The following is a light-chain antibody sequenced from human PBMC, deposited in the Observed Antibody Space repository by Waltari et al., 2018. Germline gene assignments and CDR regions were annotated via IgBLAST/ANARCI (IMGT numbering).Light chain of an antibody. V-gene: IGLV3-1*01. CDR2: QDS. Sequence: SYELTQPPSVSVSPGPTASITCSVDKLGDKYACWYQQKPGQSPVLVIYQDSKRPSGIPERFSGSNSGNTATLTISGTQAMDEADYYCQAWDSSTAVVFGGGTKLTVL. CDR3: QAWDSSTAVV. J-gene: IGLJ2*01. CDR1: KLGDKY.